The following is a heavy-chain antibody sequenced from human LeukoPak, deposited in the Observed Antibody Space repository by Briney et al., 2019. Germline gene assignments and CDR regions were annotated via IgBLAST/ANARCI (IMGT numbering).Heavy chain of an antibody. V-gene: IGHV4-30-2*01. J-gene: IGHJ6*03. CDR1: GGSISSGGYY. CDR3: ARDHRGDFYDFWSGSPGYYYMDV. D-gene: IGHD3-3*01. Sequence: SETLSLTCTVSGGSISSGGYYWSWIRQPPGKGLEWIGYIYHSGSTYYNPSLKSRVTISVDTSKNQFSLKLSSVTAADTAVYYCARDHRGDFYDFWSGSPGYYYMDVWGKGTTVTVSS. CDR2: IYHSGST.